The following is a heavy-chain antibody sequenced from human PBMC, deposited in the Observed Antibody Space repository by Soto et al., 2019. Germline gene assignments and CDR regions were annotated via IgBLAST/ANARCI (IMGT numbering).Heavy chain of an antibody. J-gene: IGHJ3*02. D-gene: IGHD3-9*01. Sequence: SETLSLTCAVYGGSISGYYWSWIRQPPGKGLEWIGEINHSGSTNYNPSLKSRVTISVDTSKNQFSLKLSSVTAADTAVYYCARGHKLRYFDWLLSDAFDIWGQGTMVTVSS. CDR1: GGSISGYY. CDR2: INHSGST. V-gene: IGHV4-34*01. CDR3: ARGHKLRYFDWLLSDAFDI.